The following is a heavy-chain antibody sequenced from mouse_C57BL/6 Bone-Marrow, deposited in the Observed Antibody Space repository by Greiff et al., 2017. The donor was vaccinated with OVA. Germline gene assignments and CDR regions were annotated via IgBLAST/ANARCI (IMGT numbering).Heavy chain of an antibody. CDR2: ISYDGSN. V-gene: IGHV3-6*01. J-gene: IGHJ2*01. Sequence: VQLKESGPGLVKPSQSLSLTCSVTGYSITSGYYWNWIRQLPGNKLEWVGYISYDGSNNYNPSLKNRISITRDTSKNQFFLKLNSVTTEDTATYYCARAPNYCGSSYGDDWGKGTTLTVSS. D-gene: IGHD1-1*01. CDR3: ARAPNYCGSSYGDD. CDR1: GYSITSGYY.